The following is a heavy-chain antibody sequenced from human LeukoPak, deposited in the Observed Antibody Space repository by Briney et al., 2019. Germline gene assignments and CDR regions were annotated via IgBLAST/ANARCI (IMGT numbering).Heavy chain of an antibody. J-gene: IGHJ4*02. CDR1: GFTFSSFV. CDR2: ISGSGVYK. Sequence: PGGSLRLSCAASGFTFSSFVMSWVRQAPGKGLEWVSSISGSGVYKYYTDSVKGRFTISRDNSKNTLYVQMNSPRAEDTAVYYCAKVSCTGGTCSSFDYWGQGTLATVSS. V-gene: IGHV3-23*01. CDR3: AKVSCTGGTCSSFDY. D-gene: IGHD2-8*02.